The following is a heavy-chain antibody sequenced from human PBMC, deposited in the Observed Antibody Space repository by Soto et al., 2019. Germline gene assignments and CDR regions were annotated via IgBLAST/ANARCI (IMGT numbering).Heavy chain of an antibody. Sequence: QVQLQESGPGLVKPSETLSLTCTVSGAPVSSETHFWTWIRRPPGKGLEWIGYMYYSGITNSNPALKSRVTLSVDRSRNQFSLSLNSVTAADTAVYYCAREDMSGTYYFDYWGPGMQVTVSS. D-gene: IGHD1-26*01. V-gene: IGHV4-61*01. CDR1: GAPVSSETHF. J-gene: IGHJ4*02. CDR3: AREDMSGTYYFDY. CDR2: MYYSGIT.